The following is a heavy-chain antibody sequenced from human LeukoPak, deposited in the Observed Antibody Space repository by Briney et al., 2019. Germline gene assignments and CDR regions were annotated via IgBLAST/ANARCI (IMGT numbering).Heavy chain of an antibody. D-gene: IGHD6-6*01. J-gene: IGHJ4*02. Sequence: GGSLRLFCAASGFIFEDYAMHWVRQAPGKGLEWVSGISWNSGSIGYADSVKGRFTISRDNAKNSLYLQMNSLRAEDTAVYYCARDTALSHGSDYWGQGTLVTVSS. CDR1: GFIFEDYA. V-gene: IGHV3-9*01. CDR3: ARDTALSHGSDY. CDR2: ISWNSGSI.